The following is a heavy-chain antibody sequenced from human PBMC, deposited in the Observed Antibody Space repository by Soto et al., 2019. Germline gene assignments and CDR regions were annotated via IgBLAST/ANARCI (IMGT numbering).Heavy chain of an antibody. CDR2: IYHSGTT. V-gene: IGHV4-4*02. CDR3: ATHPMGGIAVAGTWVMP. Sequence: SETLSLTCAVSGGSITSTNWWSWVRQPPGKGLEWIGEIYHSGTTNYNPSLKSRVTISVDKSKNQFSLKLTSVTAADTAVYYCATHPMGGIAVAGTWVMPWGQGTLVTVSS. D-gene: IGHD6-19*01. J-gene: IGHJ4*02. CDR1: GGSITSTNW.